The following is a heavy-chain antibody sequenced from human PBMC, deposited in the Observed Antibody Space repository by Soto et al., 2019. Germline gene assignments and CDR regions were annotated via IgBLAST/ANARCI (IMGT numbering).Heavy chain of an antibody. CDR2: IIPVFGTA. J-gene: IGHJ6*02. V-gene: IGHV1-69*12. D-gene: IGHD4-17*01. CDR3: ARGDATKIIVTTYYGMDV. CDR1: GGTLSNYG. Sequence: QVQLVQSGAEVKKPGSSVKVSCKASGGTLSNYGVSWVRQAPGQGLEWLGGIIPVFGTANYAHKFQGRLTITADASTSTVYMDVSSLRSEDTAVYYCARGDATKIIVTTYYGMDVWGQGTTVTVSS.